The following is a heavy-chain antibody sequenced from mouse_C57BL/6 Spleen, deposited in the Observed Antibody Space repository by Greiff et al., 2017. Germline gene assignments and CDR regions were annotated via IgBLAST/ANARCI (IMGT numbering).Heavy chain of an antibody. J-gene: IGHJ2*01. CDR3: ARGTGTADY. CDR1: GYAFSSYW. D-gene: IGHD4-1*01. Sequence: VQLQQSGAELVKPGASVKISCKASGYAFSSYWMNWVKQRPGKGLEWIGQIYPGDGDTNYNGKFKGKATLTADKSSSTAYMQLIGLPSAGCAVYFCARGTGTADYWGQGTTLTVSS. V-gene: IGHV1-80*01. CDR2: IYPGDGDT.